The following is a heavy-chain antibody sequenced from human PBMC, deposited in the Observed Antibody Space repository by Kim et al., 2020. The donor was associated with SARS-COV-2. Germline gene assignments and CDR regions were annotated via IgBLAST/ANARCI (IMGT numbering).Heavy chain of an antibody. D-gene: IGHD4-17*01. V-gene: IGHV3-21*01. Sequence: GGSLRHSCAASGFTFSSYSMNWVRQAPGKGLEWVSSISSSSSYIYYADSVKGRFTISRDNAKNSLYLQMNSLRAEDTAVYYCARDKGTTVTSWGQGTLVTVSS. CDR1: GFTFSSYS. CDR3: ARDKGTTVTS. J-gene: IGHJ4*02. CDR2: ISSSSSYI.